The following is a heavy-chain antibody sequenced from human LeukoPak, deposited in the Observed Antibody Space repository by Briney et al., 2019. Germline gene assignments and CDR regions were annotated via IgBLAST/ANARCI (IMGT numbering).Heavy chain of an antibody. J-gene: IGHJ6*03. D-gene: IGHD6-6*01. CDR2: IYSGGNT. Sequence: GGSLRLSCAASGFIVSSNYMTWVRQAPGKGLGWVSVIYSGGNTYYADSVKGRFTISRDNSKNTLYLQMNSLRAEDTAVYYCARDVLYSSSRTPSSYMDVWGQGTTVTVSS. CDR3: ARDVLYSSSRTPSSYMDV. CDR1: GFIVSSNY. V-gene: IGHV3-53*01.